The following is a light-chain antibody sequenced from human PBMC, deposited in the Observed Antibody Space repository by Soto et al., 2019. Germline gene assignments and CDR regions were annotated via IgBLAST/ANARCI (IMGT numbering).Light chain of an antibody. CDR1: QTVSSSY. CDR2: GAS. Sequence: EIVLTQSPGTLSLSPGERATLSCRASQTVSSSYLAWYQQKPGQAPRLLIYGASTRATGIPGRFSGSASGTDFTLTISRLEPEDFAVYYCQQRSNWLFTFGPGTKVDIK. J-gene: IGKJ3*01. V-gene: IGKV3D-20*02. CDR3: QQRSNWLFT.